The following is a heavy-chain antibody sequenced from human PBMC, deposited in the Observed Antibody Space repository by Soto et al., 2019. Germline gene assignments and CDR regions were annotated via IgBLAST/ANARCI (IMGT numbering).Heavy chain of an antibody. CDR2: ISGGGGTT. V-gene: IGHV3-23*01. CDR3: AKGKVAYDNSGLQYFYYFPMNV. D-gene: IGHD3-22*01. CDR1: EFTFSSYA. J-gene: IGHJ6*02. Sequence: EVQLLESGGDLVQPAGSLRLSCAASEFTFSSYAMNWVRQAPGKGLEWVSVISGGGGTTYYADSVKGRFHISRDNSKNTLYLQMNSLRVEDTAVYYCAKGKVAYDNSGLQYFYYFPMNVWGQGTTVTVSS.